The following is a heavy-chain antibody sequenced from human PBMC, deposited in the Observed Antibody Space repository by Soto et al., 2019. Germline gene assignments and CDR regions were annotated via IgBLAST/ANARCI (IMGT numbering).Heavy chain of an antibody. V-gene: IGHV4-4*08. Sequence: SETLSLTCTVSGDSITSYNWNWLRQPPGKALEWIGYVYSSGSTNYNPSLKSRVTISVDTSRNQFSLKLSSVTAADTAVYYCATVDRLLWFGKNDMDVWGQGTTVTVSS. CDR2: VYSSGST. J-gene: IGHJ6*02. CDR1: GDSITSYN. D-gene: IGHD3-10*01. CDR3: ATVDRLLWFGKNDMDV.